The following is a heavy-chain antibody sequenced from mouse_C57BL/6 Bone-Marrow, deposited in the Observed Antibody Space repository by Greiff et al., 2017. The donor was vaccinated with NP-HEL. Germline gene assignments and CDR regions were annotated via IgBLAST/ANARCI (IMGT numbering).Heavy chain of an antibody. V-gene: IGHV1-64*01. CDR3: ARWGYYYGRG. CDR2: IHPNSGST. CDR1: GYTFTSYW. J-gene: IGHJ3*02. Sequence: QVQLQQPGAELVKPGASVKLSCKASGYTFTSYWMHWVKQRPGQGLEWIGMIHPNSGSTNYNEKFKSKATLTVDKSSSKAYMQLSSLTSEDSAVYYCARWGYYYGRGWGQGTLVTVSA. D-gene: IGHD1-1*01.